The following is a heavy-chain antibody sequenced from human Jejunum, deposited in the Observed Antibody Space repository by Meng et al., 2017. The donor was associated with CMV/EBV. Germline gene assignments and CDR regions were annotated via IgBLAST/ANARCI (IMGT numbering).Heavy chain of an antibody. CDR1: SHW. CDR3: ARDAAYCDGGGCYSAYYFDY. Sequence: SHWMHWVRQAPGKGLVWVSRIDGDGSYTNYADSVKGRFTISRDNAKSTLFLEMNSLRVEDTAVYYCARDAAYCDGGGCYSAYYFDYWGQGALVTVSS. D-gene: IGHD2-15*01. V-gene: IGHV3-74*01. J-gene: IGHJ4*02. CDR2: IDGDGSYT.